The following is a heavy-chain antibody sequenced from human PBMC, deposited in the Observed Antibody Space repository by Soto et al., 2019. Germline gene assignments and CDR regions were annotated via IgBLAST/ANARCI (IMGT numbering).Heavy chain of an antibody. CDR2: ISSRSTYT. V-gene: IGHV3-11*06. Sequence: QVQLVESGGGLVKPGGSLRLSCATSGFTFSAYYMSWIRQTPGKGLEWVSYISSRSTYTSYADSVEGRFTISRDNAENSLYLQMNSLRADDTAVYYCARDGSQLRKYDFGHWGQGTLVTVSS. J-gene: IGHJ4*02. CDR3: ARDGSQLRKYDFGH. D-gene: IGHD2-2*01. CDR1: GFTFSAYY.